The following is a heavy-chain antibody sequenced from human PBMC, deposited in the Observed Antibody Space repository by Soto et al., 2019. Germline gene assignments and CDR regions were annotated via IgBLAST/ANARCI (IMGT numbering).Heavy chain of an antibody. D-gene: IGHD2-21*02. V-gene: IGHV4-31*03. CDR3: ARVRGGDCHYGMDV. J-gene: IGHJ6*02. Sequence: QVQLQESGPGLVTPSQTLSLTCTVSGGSISSGGYYWSWIRQHPGKGLEWVGYIYYSGSTYYDPSLQSRVTITVDTSKHQFSLKLRSVTAADTDVYYCARVRGGDCHYGMDVWGQGTTVTVSS. CDR2: IYYSGST. CDR1: GGSISSGGYY.